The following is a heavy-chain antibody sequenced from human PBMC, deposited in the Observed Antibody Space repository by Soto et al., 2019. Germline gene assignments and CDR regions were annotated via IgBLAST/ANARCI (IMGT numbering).Heavy chain of an antibody. CDR3: ARCGSSSSCPPTGFDP. CDR1: GFTFNNYA. CDR2: VIGSGVHT. Sequence: GGSLRLSCAASGFTFNNYAMSWVRQAPGKGLEWVSAVIGSGVHTYYADSVKGRFTISRDNSKNTLFVQMNSLRAEDAAIYYGARCGSSSSCPPTGFDPWGQGTLVTVSS. V-gene: IGHV3-23*01. D-gene: IGHD2-2*01. J-gene: IGHJ5*02.